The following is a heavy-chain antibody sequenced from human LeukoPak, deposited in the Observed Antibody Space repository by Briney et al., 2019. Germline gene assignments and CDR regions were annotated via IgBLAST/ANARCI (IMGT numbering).Heavy chain of an antibody. CDR1: GFSVSNNY. CDR2: IRYDGSNK. D-gene: IGHD3-3*01. Sequence: PGGSLRLSCAASGFSVSNNYMAWVRQAPGKGLEWVAFIRYDGSNKYYADSVKGRFTISRDNSKNTLYLQMNSLRAEDTAVYYCAKGLVWSGYPRRMDVWGKGTTVTVSS. V-gene: IGHV3-30*02. J-gene: IGHJ6*03. CDR3: AKGLVWSGYPRRMDV.